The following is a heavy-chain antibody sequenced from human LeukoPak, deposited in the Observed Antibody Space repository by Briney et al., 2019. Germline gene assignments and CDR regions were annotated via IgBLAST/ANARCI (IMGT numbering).Heavy chain of an antibody. Sequence: GGSLRHSCAASAYTFSSYGMSWVRQAPGKGLEWVSGINHSGGTTYYADSVKGRFTISRDNSKNTLYLQMNSLRAEDTAVFYCAKSYRIGGSCYFTFHYWGQGTLVTVSS. CDR3: AKSYRIGGSCYFTFHY. CDR1: AYTFSSYG. J-gene: IGHJ4*02. V-gene: IGHV3-23*01. D-gene: IGHD2-15*01. CDR2: INHSGGTT.